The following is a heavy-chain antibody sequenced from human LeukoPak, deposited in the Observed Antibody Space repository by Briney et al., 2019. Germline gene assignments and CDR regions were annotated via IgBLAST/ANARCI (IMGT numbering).Heavy chain of an antibody. CDR3: ARDALRISAPNGHYHALDV. CDR1: GGSISSSNW. CDR2: IYHSGST. D-gene: IGHD1-14*01. J-gene: IGHJ6*02. V-gene: IGHV4-4*02. Sequence: SGTLSLTCAVSGGSISSSNWWSWVRQPPGKGLEWIGEIYHSGSTNYNPSLKSRVTISVDKSKNQFSLKLSSVTAADTAVYYCARDALRISAPNGHYHALDVWGQGTTVTVSS.